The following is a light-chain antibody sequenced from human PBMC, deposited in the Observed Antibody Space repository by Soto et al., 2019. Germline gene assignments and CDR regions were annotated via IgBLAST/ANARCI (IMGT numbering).Light chain of an antibody. J-gene: IGKJ4*01. Sequence: VWTQPPATLSLSPGARATLSCRASQSVSSYLAWYQQKPGQAPRLLIYDASNRATGIPARFSGSEYGTEGNITVSSLKSEDGEVYEGHQYNPWPLTFGGGTKVEIK. V-gene: IGKV3-11*01. CDR1: QSVSSY. CDR3: HQYNPWPLT. CDR2: DAS.